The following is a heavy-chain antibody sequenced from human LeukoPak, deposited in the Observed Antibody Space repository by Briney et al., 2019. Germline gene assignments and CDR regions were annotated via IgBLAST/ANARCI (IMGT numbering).Heavy chain of an antibody. CDR3: ARGGFSSGWPRDY. CDR1: GGSISSYY. D-gene: IGHD6-19*01. V-gene: IGHV4-59*01. CDR2: IYYSGST. J-gene: IGHJ4*02. Sequence: SETLSLTCTVSGGSISSYYWSWIRQPPGKGLEWSGYIYYSGSTNYNPSLKSRVTISVDTSKNQFSLKLSSVTAADTAVYYCARGGFSSGWPRDYWGQGTLVTVSS.